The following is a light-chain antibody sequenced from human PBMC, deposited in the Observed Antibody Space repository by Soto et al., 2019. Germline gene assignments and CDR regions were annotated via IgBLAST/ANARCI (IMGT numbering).Light chain of an antibody. V-gene: IGKV3-15*01. CDR3: QQFGTSPYT. CDR2: GAS. J-gene: IGKJ2*01. CDR1: QSVSSN. Sequence: EIVMTQSPATLSVSPGERATLSCRASQSVSSNLAWYQQKPGQAPRLLIYGASTRATGIPDRFSGSGSGTDFTLTISRLEPEDFAVYWCQQFGTSPYTFGQGTKVDI.